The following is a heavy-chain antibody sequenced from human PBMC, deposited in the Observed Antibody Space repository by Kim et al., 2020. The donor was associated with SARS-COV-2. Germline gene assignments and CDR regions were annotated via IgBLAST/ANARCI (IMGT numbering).Heavy chain of an antibody. CDR2: IKSKTDGGTT. J-gene: IGHJ4*02. CDR3: TADLRPFDYVCGCYRLFDS. D-gene: IGHD3-16*02. CDR1: GFTFSNAW. V-gene: IGHV3-15*01. Sequence: GGSLRLSCAASGFTFSNAWMSWVRQAPGKGLEWVGRIKSKTDGGTTDYAAHVKGRFTISRDDAKNTLYLQMNSLKTEDTSVYCYTADLRPFDYVCGCYRLFDSWGQGTLVTVSS.